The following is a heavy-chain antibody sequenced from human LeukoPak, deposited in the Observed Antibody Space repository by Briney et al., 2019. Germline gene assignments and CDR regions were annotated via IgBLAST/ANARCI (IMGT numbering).Heavy chain of an antibody. CDR2: IYYTGST. CDR3: ARHRGSGWYSDSFDI. Sequence: SETLSLTCTVSGGSISSYYWSWIRQPPGKGLEWIGYIYYTGSTNYNPSLKSRVTISVDTSKNQFSLKLSSVTAADTAVYYCARHRGSGWYSDSFDIWGQGTMVTVSS. D-gene: IGHD6-19*01. J-gene: IGHJ3*02. CDR1: GGSISSYY. V-gene: IGHV4-59*08.